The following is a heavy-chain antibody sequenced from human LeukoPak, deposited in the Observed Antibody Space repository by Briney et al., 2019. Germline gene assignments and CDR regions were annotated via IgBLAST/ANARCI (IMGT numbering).Heavy chain of an antibody. CDR2: ISGSGGST. D-gene: IGHD3-22*01. Sequence: PGGSLRRSCAASGFTFSSYAMSWVRQAQGKGLEWVSAISGSGGSTYYADSVKGRFTISRDNSKTTLYLQMNSLRAEDTAVYYCSGITMIVVVITTFDYWGQGTLVTVSS. J-gene: IGHJ4*02. CDR3: SGITMIVVVITTFDY. V-gene: IGHV3-23*01. CDR1: GFTFSSYA.